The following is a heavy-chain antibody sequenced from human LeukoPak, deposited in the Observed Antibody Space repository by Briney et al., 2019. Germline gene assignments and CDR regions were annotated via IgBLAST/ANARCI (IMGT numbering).Heavy chain of an antibody. CDR1: GGSFSGYY. J-gene: IGHJ5*02. V-gene: IGHV4-34*01. CDR2: INHSGST. D-gene: IGHD1-26*01. CDR3: ARFPSIVGATRYNWFDP. Sequence: PSETLSLTCAVYGGSFSGYYWSWIRQPPGKGLEWIGEINHSGSTNYNPSLKSRVTISVDTSKNQFSLKLSSVTAADTAVYYCARFPSIVGATRYNWFDPWGQGTLVTVSS.